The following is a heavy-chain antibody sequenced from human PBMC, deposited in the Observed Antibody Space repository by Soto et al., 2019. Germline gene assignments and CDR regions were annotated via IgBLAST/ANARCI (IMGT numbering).Heavy chain of an antibody. V-gene: IGHV4-59*08. J-gene: IGHJ6*02. CDR1: DDSSSNYK. Sequence: QVQLQESGPGLVKPSETLSLTCTVSDDSSSNYKWSWIRQPPGRRLEWIGYIDSNGGTSYNPSLLSRVTMSIVTSTTQIFLKLSSVTAADAAVYYCVRQGFGRLHGLVDVWGQGTTVTVSS. CDR2: IDSNGGT. CDR3: VRQGFGRLHGLVDV. D-gene: IGHD3-10*01.